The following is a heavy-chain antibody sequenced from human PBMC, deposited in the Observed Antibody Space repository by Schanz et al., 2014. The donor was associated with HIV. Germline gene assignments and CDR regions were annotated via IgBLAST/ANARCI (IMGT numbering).Heavy chain of an antibody. Sequence: EVQLAESGGGLVQPGRSLRLFCEASGFTFDDYDMHWVRQVPGKGLEWVSSISWNSGSRGYAESVKGRFTISRDNDNDSLYLQLNSLRVEDTALYYCVKDSGTLVSGARWFDPWGQGTQVTVSS. CDR2: ISWNSGSR. CDR3: VKDSGTLVSGARWFDP. D-gene: IGHD6-19*01. V-gene: IGHV3-9*01. CDR1: GFTFDDYD. J-gene: IGHJ5*02.